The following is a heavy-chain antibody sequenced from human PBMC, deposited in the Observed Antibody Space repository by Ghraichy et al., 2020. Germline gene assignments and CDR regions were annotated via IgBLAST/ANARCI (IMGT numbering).Heavy chain of an antibody. V-gene: IGHV4-34*01. CDR3: ARAMVRGGRRWFDP. D-gene: IGHD3-10*01. CDR2: INHSGST. Sequence: SETLSLTCAVYGGSFSGYYWSWIRQPPGKGLEWIGEINHSGSTNYNPSLKSRVTISVDTSKNQFSLKLSSVTAADTAVYYCARAMVRGGRRWFDPWGQGTLVTVSS. J-gene: IGHJ5*02. CDR1: GGSFSGYY.